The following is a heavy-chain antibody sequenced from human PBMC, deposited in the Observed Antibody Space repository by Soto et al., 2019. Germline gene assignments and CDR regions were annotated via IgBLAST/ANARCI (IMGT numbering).Heavy chain of an antibody. CDR3: ARGPYYDLIWNYYYMDV. Sequence: QVQLQESGPGLVKPSETLSLSCSVSGGSMSGHYWSWVRQTPGNGLECIGYMYYSGSTNYNPSLKSRVTISVDTSKNHFSLRLTSVTAADTAVYYCARGPYYDLIWNYYYMDVWGKGTTVTVSS. CDR1: GGSMSGHY. D-gene: IGHD3-16*01. J-gene: IGHJ6*03. V-gene: IGHV4-59*08. CDR2: MYYSGST.